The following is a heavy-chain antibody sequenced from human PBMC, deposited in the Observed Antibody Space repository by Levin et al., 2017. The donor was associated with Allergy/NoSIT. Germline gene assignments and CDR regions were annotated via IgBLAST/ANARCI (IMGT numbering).Heavy chain of an antibody. J-gene: IGHJ3*02. Sequence: GGSLRLSCKASGYSFTSYWIAWVRQMPGKGLEWMGIIYPSDSDTRYSPSFQGQVTISADKSISTAYLQWSSLKASDTAIYYCARHGRTSLRFDAFDIWGQGTMVTVSS. CDR3: ARHGRTSLRFDAFDI. V-gene: IGHV5-51*01. CDR2: IYPSDSDT. CDR1: GYSFTSYW. D-gene: IGHD1-26*01.